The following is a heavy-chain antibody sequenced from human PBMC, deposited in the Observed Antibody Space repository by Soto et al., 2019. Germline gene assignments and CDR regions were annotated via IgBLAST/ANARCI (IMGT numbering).Heavy chain of an antibody. J-gene: IGHJ6*02. D-gene: IGHD1-20*01. Sequence: QVQLVQSGAEVKKPGASVKVSCKASGYTFTSYDINWVRQATGQGLEWMGWMNPNSGNTGYAQKFQGRVTMTRNTSISTAYMELSSLRSEDTAVYYCARSGLGVNWNRYYYYGMDVWGQGTTVTVSS. CDR3: ARSGLGVNWNRYYYYGMDV. CDR2: MNPNSGNT. V-gene: IGHV1-8*01. CDR1: GYTFTSYD.